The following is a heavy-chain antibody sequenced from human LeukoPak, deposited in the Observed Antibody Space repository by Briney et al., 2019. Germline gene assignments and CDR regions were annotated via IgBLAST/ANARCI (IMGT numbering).Heavy chain of an antibody. J-gene: IGHJ4*02. CDR1: GFTFGDYA. V-gene: IGHV3-49*05. CDR3: TRGGYCSSTSCYKGSDY. Sequence: KPGESLRLSCTASGFTFGDYAMSWFRQAPGKGLEWVGFIRSKAYGGTTEYAASVKGRFTISRDDSKSIAYLQMNSLKTEDTAVYYCTRGGYCSSTSCYKGSDYWGQGTLVTVSS. D-gene: IGHD2-2*02. CDR2: IRSKAYGGTT.